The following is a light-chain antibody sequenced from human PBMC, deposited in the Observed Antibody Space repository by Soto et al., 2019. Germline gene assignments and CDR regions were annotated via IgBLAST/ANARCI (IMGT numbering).Light chain of an antibody. V-gene: IGKV3-15*01. CDR3: QQYNNWPSVT. Sequence: EIMMTQSPATLSVSPGERATLSCRASQSVRSNLAWYQQKPGQAPRLLIYGASTRATGIPARFSGRGSGTEFTLTISSLQSEDFAVYYCQQYNNWPSVTFGQGTRLEIK. CDR2: GAS. J-gene: IGKJ5*01. CDR1: QSVRSN.